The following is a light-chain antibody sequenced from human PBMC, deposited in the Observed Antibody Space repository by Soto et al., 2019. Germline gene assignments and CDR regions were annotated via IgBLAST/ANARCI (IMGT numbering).Light chain of an antibody. CDR2: KAT. Sequence: DFQMTQSPSTLYASVGDGVTITCRASQSIGSGLAWYQQQPGKAPKLLIYKATILQRGVSSRFSGSGSGTDFSLTISSLQPADSATYYCQQYHDFQYTFGQGTKLEI. J-gene: IGKJ2*01. CDR3: QQYHDFQYT. CDR1: QSIGSG. V-gene: IGKV1-5*03.